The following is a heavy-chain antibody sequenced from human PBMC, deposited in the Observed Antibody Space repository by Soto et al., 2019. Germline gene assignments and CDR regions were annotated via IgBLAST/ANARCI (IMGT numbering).Heavy chain of an antibody. J-gene: IGHJ4*02. CDR3: ARARGFSDYDYVSPLDY. V-gene: IGHV1-3*01. CDR2: INAGNGNT. D-gene: IGHD5-12*01. Sequence: ASVKVSCKASGYTFTSYAMHWVRQAPGQRLEWMGWINAGNGNTKYSQKFQGRVTITRDTSASTAYMELSSLRSEDTAIYYCARARGFSDYDYVSPLDYWGQGILVTVSS. CDR1: GYTFTSYA.